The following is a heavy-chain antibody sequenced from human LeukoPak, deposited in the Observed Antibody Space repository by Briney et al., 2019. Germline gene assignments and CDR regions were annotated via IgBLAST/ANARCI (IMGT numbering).Heavy chain of an antibody. CDR2: INPSIGST. D-gene: IGHD3-10*01. V-gene: IGHV1-46*01. CDR1: RYTFTSYY. J-gene: IGHJ5*02. Sequence: ASVKVSCKASRYTFTSYYIHWVRQAPGQGLEWMGIINPSIGSTIYSQKFQGRVTMTRDTSTSTVYMELSSLKSEDTAVFYCAREAVWFGGRPNWFDPWGQGTLVTVSS. CDR3: AREAVWFGGRPNWFDP.